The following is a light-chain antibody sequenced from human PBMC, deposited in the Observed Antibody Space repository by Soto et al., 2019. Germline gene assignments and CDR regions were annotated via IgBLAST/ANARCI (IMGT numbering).Light chain of an antibody. CDR3: GQANSFPLT. V-gene: IGKV1-12*01. Sequence: DIQMTQSPSSVSASVGDRVAITCRASQGISHWLAWYQQRPGKAPKLLIYAASSFQSGVPSRFIGSGSVTDFALTINIFQPEDAATYFCGQANSFPLTFDRETNVEIK. J-gene: IGKJ4*01. CDR1: QGISHW. CDR2: AAS.